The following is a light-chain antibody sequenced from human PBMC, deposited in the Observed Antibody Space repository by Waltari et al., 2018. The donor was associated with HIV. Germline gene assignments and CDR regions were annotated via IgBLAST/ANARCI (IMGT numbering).Light chain of an antibody. V-gene: IGLV1-47*01. J-gene: IGLJ3*02. CDR3: AAWDDSLSGQWV. CDR2: RNN. CDR1: SSNIGSNY. Sequence: QSVLTQPPSASGTPGQRVTISCSGSSSNIGSNYVYWYQQLPGTAPKLLIYRNNQRPSGVPARFSGSKSGTSASLAISGLRSDDEADYYCAAWDDSLSGQWVFGGGTKVTVL.